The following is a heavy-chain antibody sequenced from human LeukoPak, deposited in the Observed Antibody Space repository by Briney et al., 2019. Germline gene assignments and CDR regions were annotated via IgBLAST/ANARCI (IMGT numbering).Heavy chain of an antibody. Sequence: PGGSLRLSCAASGFTFSSYGMNWVRQAPGKGLEWVAVISYDGSNKYYADSVKGRFTISRDNSKNTLYLQMNSLRAEDTAVYYCAKSGGLAAAGDYWGQGTLVTVSS. V-gene: IGHV3-30*18. CDR2: ISYDGSNK. D-gene: IGHD6-13*01. CDR1: GFTFSSYG. CDR3: AKSGGLAAAGDY. J-gene: IGHJ4*02.